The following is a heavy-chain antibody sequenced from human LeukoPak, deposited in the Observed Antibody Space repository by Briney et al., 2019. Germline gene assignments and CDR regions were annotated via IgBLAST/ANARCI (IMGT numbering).Heavy chain of an antibody. Sequence: SVKVSCKASGGTFSSYAISWVRQAPGQGLEWMGGIIPIFGTANYAQKFQGRVTITADKSTSTAYMELRSLRSDDTAVYYCAREDTMVRGVIISDYWGQGTLVTVSS. J-gene: IGHJ4*02. CDR3: AREDTMVRGVIISDY. D-gene: IGHD3-10*01. V-gene: IGHV1-69*06. CDR1: GGTFSSYA. CDR2: IIPIFGTA.